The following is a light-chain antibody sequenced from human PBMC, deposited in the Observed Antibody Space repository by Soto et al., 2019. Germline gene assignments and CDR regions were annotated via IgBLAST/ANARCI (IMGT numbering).Light chain of an antibody. CDR1: QSIKNW. J-gene: IGKJ1*01. V-gene: IGKV1-5*01. CDR2: DAA. Sequence: DIQMTQSPSTLSASVGDRVTITCRASQSIKNWLAWYQQKPGKAPRLLIYDAASLKTGVPSRFSGSGSGTNFTLTISSLQPDDSATYYCQHYDSYSPWMFGQGTKVDIK. CDR3: QHYDSYSPWM.